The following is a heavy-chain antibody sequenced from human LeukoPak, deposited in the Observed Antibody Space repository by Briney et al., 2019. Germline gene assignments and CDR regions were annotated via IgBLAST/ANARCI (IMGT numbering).Heavy chain of an antibody. CDR1: GGSFSGYY. Sequence: SETLSLTCAVYGGSFSGYYWSWIRQPPGKGLEWIGEINHSGSTNYNPSLKSRVTISVDTSKNQFSLKLSSVTAADTAVYYCARGFGGYGDYFRGCFDCWGQGTLVTVSS. CDR2: INHSGST. D-gene: IGHD4-17*01. J-gene: IGHJ4*02. CDR3: ARGFGGYGDYFRGCFDC. V-gene: IGHV4-34*01.